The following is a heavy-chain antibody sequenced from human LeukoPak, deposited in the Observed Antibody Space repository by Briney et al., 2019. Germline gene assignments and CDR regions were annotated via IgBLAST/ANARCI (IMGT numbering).Heavy chain of an antibody. J-gene: IGHJ4*02. CDR1: GFTFNSYS. Sequence: GGSLRLSCAASGFTFNSYSMNWVRQAPGKGLEWVSSISSSSSYIYYADSVKGRFTISRDNAKNSLYLQMNSLRAEDTAVYYCAKNYYDSSGLFDYWGQGTLVIVSS. CDR2: ISSSSSYI. D-gene: IGHD3-22*01. CDR3: AKNYYDSSGLFDY. V-gene: IGHV3-21*01.